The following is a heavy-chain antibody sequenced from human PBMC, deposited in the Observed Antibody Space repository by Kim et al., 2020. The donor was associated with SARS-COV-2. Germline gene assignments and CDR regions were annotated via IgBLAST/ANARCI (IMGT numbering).Heavy chain of an antibody. CDR3: AKGSGARGFYYYYYGMDV. Sequence: GGSLRLSCAASGFTFSSYGMHWVRQAPGKGLEWVAVIWYDGSNKYYADSVKGRFTISRDNSKNTLYLQMNSLRAEDTAVYYCAKGSGARGFYYYYYGMDVWGQGTTVTVSS. V-gene: IGHV3-33*06. D-gene: IGHD3-10*01. J-gene: IGHJ6*02. CDR1: GFTFSSYG. CDR2: IWYDGSNK.